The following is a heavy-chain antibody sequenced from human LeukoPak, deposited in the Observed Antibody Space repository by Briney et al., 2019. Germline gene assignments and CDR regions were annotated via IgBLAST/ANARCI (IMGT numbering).Heavy chain of an antibody. CDR3: ARGRESYYGNSGYPFGRYFDY. Sequence: SETLSLTCDVSGGSFSGYFWNWIRQPPGKGLEYIGEINHGGATILNPSLKSRVTISIDTSRNQFSLKLSSVTAADTAVYYCARGRESYYGNSGYPFGRYFDYWGQGTLVTVSS. CDR2: INHGGAT. J-gene: IGHJ4*02. CDR1: GGSFSGYF. V-gene: IGHV4-34*01. D-gene: IGHD3-22*01.